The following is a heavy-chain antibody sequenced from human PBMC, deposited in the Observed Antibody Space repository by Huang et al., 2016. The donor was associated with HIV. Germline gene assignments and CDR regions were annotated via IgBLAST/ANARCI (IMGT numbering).Heavy chain of an antibody. Sequence: QVQLVESGGGVVQPGRSLRLSCLASGFTFENYAMHWVRQAQGKWLELGAVISYDENKKSYADSVKGRFTISRDNFTNTFYLEMNRLRLEDTAVYYCATGYCSGGSCPLDYWGQGTLVTVHS. J-gene: IGHJ4*02. CDR2: ISYDENKK. CDR1: GFTFENYA. D-gene: IGHD2-15*01. CDR3: ATGYCSGGSCPLDY. V-gene: IGHV3-30*04.